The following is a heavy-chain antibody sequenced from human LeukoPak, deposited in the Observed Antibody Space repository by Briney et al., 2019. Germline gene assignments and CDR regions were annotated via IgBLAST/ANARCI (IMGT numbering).Heavy chain of an antibody. CDR1: GYSISSGYY. Sequence: SETLSLTCTVSGYSISSGYYWGWIRQPPGKGLEWIGSIYHSGSTYYNPSLKSRVTISVDTSRNQFSLRLSSVTAADTAVYYCARVTGYMTEDFFDYWGQGTLVTVSS. V-gene: IGHV4-38-2*02. J-gene: IGHJ4*02. D-gene: IGHD6-13*01. CDR3: ARVTGYMTEDFFDY. CDR2: IYHSGST.